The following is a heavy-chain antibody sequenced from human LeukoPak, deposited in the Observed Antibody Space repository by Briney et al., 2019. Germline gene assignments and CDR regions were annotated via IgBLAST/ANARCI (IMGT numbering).Heavy chain of an antibody. D-gene: IGHD6-19*01. CDR2: IKKEGREK. V-gene: IGHV3-7*03. CDR1: GFTFSSYW. Sequence: GGSLRLSCAASGFTFSSYWMSWVRQAPGKGLEWVAKIKKEGREKNYVDSVKGGFTISRENAKKSLYLQMTSLRADDTAVYYCARETDYGYSSGWYTYSFDYWGQGTLVTVSS. J-gene: IGHJ4*02. CDR3: ARETDYGYSSGWYTYSFDY.